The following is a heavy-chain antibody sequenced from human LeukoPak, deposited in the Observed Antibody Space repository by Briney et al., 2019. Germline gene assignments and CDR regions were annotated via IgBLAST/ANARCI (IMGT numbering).Heavy chain of an antibody. Sequence: SGGSLRLSCAAPGFTFSNSAMSWVRQAPGKGLEWVSTLSGSGITTYYADSVKGRFTISRDNSKNTLYLQMNSLRAEDTAVYYCAKGIYSSGWSYFDYWGHGTLVTVSS. CDR1: GFTFSNSA. CDR2: LSGSGITT. J-gene: IGHJ4*01. D-gene: IGHD6-19*01. CDR3: AKGIYSSGWSYFDY. V-gene: IGHV3-23*01.